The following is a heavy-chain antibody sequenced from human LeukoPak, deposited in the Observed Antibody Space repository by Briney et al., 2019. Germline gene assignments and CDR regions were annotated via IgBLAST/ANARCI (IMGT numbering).Heavy chain of an antibody. V-gene: IGHV3-48*03. CDR1: GFTFTSYQ. Sequence: GGSLRLSCAASGFTFTSYQMSWVRQAPGKGLEWVSYISSSGNTIYYADSVKGRFTISRDNANNSLYLQMNSLRAEDTAVYYCAREGYGGNSEIDASDIWGQGTMVTVSS. CDR3: AREGYGGNSEIDASDI. CDR2: ISSSGNTI. D-gene: IGHD4-23*01. J-gene: IGHJ3*02.